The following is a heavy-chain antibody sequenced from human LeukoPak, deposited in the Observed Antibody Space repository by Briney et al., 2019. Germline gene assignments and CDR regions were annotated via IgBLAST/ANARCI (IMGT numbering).Heavy chain of an antibody. Sequence: GPLGLSCAASGFPFISYWMHWVRQAPGKGLVWVSRINSDGSSTSYADSGKGRLTISRDNAKTTLYLQMNSPRADDTAVYYCARPYSSGYYSEYFQHWGQGTLVTVSS. V-gene: IGHV3-74*01. CDR1: GFPFISYW. J-gene: IGHJ1*01. D-gene: IGHD3-22*01. CDR2: INSDGSST. CDR3: ARPYSSGYYSEYFQH.